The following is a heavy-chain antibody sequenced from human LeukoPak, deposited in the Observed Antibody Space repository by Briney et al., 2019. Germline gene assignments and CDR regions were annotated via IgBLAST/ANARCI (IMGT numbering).Heavy chain of an antibody. V-gene: IGHV3-30*18. Sequence: GGSLRLSCAASGFTFSSYGMHWVRQAPGKGLEWVAVISYDGSNKYYADSVKGRFTISRDNSKNTLYLQMNSLRAEDTAVYYCAKSRVYNWNYGWFDPWGQGTLVTVSS. J-gene: IGHJ5*02. D-gene: IGHD1-7*01. CDR2: ISYDGSNK. CDR3: AKSRVYNWNYGWFDP. CDR1: GFTFSSYG.